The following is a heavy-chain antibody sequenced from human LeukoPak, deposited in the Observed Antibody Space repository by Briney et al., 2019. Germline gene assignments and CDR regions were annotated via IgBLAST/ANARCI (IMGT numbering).Heavy chain of an antibody. J-gene: IGHJ4*02. CDR2: VFYPGST. V-gene: IGHV4-59*11. D-gene: IGHD6-13*01. CDR1: GGPIDRHY. CDR3: ASRPAGSTWYGVFDY. Sequence: PSETLSLTCTVFGGPIDRHYWSWIRQPPGKGLEWIGYVFYPGSTNYNPSLKSRVTMSLDTSRDQFSLRLTSETAADTAIYYCASRPAGSTWYGVFDYWSQGTLVTVSS.